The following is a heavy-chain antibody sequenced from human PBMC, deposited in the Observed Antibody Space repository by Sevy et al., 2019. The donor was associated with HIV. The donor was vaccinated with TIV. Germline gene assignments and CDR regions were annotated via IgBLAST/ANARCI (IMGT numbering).Heavy chain of an antibody. CDR3: ARGPQDYIWGSYRYTYYYYGMDV. J-gene: IGHJ6*02. Sequence: SETLSLTCTVSGGSSSSSSYYWGWICQPPGKGLEWIGSIYYSGSTYYNPSLKSRVTISVHTSKNQFSLKLSSVTAADTAVYYGARGPQDYIWGSYRYTYYYYGMDVWGQGTTVTVSS. D-gene: IGHD3-16*02. V-gene: IGHV4-39*01. CDR2: IYYSGST. CDR1: GGSSSSSSYY.